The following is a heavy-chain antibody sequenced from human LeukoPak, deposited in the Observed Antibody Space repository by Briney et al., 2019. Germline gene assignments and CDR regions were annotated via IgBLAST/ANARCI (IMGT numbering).Heavy chain of an antibody. D-gene: IGHD3-22*01. CDR2: ISGSGGST. CDR1: GFTFSSYA. V-gene: IGHV3-23*01. CDR3: AKDIDPMTEGYFDL. Sequence: GGSLRLSCAASGFTFSSYAMSWVRQAPGKGLEWVSAISGSGGSTYYADSVKGRFTISRDNAKNSLYLQMNSLRAEDTALYYCAKDIDPMTEGYFDLWGRGTLVTVSS. J-gene: IGHJ2*01.